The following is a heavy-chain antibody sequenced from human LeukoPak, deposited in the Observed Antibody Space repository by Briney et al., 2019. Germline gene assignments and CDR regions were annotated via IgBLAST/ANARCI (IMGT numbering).Heavy chain of an antibody. CDR2: ISGSGGST. CDR3: AKTLSDYSSSSAPHY. D-gene: IGHD6-6*01. CDR1: GFTFSSYA. V-gene: IGHV3-23*01. Sequence: GGSLRLSCAASGFTFSSYAMSWVRQAPGKGLEWVSAISGSGGSTYYADSVKGRFTISRDNSKNTLYLQMNSLRAGDTAVYYCAKTLSDYSSSSAPHYWGQGTLVTVSS. J-gene: IGHJ4*02.